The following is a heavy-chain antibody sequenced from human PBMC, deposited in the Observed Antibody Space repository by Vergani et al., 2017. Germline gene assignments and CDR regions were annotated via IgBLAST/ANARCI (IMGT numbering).Heavy chain of an antibody. D-gene: IGHD4-17*01. CDR2: IYRTGRT. CDR3: ARGGWGTVTTFFHYGMDV. V-gene: IGHV4-38-2*01. J-gene: IGHJ6*02. Sequence: QVQLQESGPGLVKPSETLSLTCAVSGFSIDNGYYWDWIRQPPGKGLEWIGSIYRTGRTHFNPSLKSRVTISVDTSNNHFSLRLNSLTAADTAVYYCARGGWGTVTTFFHYGMDVWGQGTTVTVSS. CDR1: GFSIDNGYY.